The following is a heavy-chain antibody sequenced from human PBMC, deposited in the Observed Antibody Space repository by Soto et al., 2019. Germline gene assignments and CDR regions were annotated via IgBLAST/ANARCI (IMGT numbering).Heavy chain of an antibody. J-gene: IGHJ4*02. CDR1: GYTFSSYA. V-gene: IGHV1-18*04. CDR2: ISPYIGNT. Sequence: GASVKVSCKPSGYTFSSYAIGWVRQAPGQGLEWMGWISPYIGNTNYAQKFRGRVTLTIDTSTSTAYMELRSLTSDDTAVYYCGRDLGTSHHFDYWGQGTLVTVSS. CDR3: GRDLGTSHHFDY.